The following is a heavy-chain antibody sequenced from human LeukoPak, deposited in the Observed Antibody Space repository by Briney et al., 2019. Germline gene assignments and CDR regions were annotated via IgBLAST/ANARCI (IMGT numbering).Heavy chain of an antibody. D-gene: IGHD3-10*01. V-gene: IGHV3-11*06. CDR2: ISSSSSYI. CDR3: ARDHMVRGVIISWYFDY. CDR1: GFTFSDYY. Sequence: GGSLRLSCAASGFTFSDYYMSWIRQAPGKGLEWVSSISSSSSYIYYADSVKGRFTISRDNAKNSLYLQMNSLRAEDTAVYYCARDHMVRGVIISWYFDYWGQGTLVTVSS. J-gene: IGHJ4*02.